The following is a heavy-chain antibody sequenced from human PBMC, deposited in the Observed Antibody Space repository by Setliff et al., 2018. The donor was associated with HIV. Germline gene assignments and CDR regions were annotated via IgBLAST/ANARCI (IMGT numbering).Heavy chain of an antibody. V-gene: IGHV4-4*02. CDR1: GASVSDTIW. CDR3: ARDSGNTGSYLGYRVPFAH. J-gene: IGHJ4*02. CDR2: MYHSGTT. Sequence: SETLSLTCAVSGASVSDTIWWSWVRQSPGKGLEWIGEMYHSGTTHYNPSLKSRVTLSLDKSRNQIPLKVTSLTATDTAVYFCARDSGNTGSYLGYRVPFAHWGQGTVVTVSS. D-gene: IGHD5-12*01.